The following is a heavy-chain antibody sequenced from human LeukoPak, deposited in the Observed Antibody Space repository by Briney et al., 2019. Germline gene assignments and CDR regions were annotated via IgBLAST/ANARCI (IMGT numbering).Heavy chain of an antibody. CDR2: IYYSGST. Sequence: SETLSLTCTVSGGSISSGDYYWSWIRQPPGKGLEWIGYIYYSGSTYYNPSLKSRVTISVDTSKNQCSLKLSSVTAADTAVYYCASAPYCSGGSCPVNYYYYYMDVWGKGTTVTVSS. CDR1: GGSISSGDYY. D-gene: IGHD2-15*01. CDR3: ASAPYCSGGSCPVNYYYYYMDV. J-gene: IGHJ6*03. V-gene: IGHV4-30-4*08.